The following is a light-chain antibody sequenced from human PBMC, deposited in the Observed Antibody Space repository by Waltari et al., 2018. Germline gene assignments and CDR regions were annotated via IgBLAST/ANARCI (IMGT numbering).Light chain of an antibody. J-gene: IGKJ4*01. CDR1: QSVSSY. Sequence: EIVLTQSPATLSLSPGERATLSCRASQSVSSYLAWYQQKPGQAPRLLILEASNRATGIPARFSGSGSGTDFTLTISSLEPEDFAVYYCQQRSNWFLTFGGGTKVEIK. V-gene: IGKV3-11*01. CDR3: QQRSNWFLT. CDR2: EAS.